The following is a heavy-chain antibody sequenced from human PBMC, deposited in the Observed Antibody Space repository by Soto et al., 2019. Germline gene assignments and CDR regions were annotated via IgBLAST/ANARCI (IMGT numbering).Heavy chain of an antibody. D-gene: IGHD2-15*01. CDR3: AAYRTLVVVAAASSFDI. CDR2: INHSGST. Sequence: SETLSLTCAVYGGSFSGYYWSWIRQPPGKGLEWIGEINHSGSTNYNPSLKSRVTISVDTSKNQFSLKLSSVTAADTAVYYCAAYRTLVVVAAASSFDIWGQGTMVT. J-gene: IGHJ3*02. CDR1: GGSFSGYY. V-gene: IGHV4-34*01.